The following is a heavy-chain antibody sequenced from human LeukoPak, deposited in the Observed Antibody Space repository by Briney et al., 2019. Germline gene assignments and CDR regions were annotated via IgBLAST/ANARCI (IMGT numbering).Heavy chain of an antibody. Sequence: GGSLRLSCAASGFTVSSNYMSWVRQAPGKGLEWVSVIYSGGSTYYADSVKGRFTISRDNSKNTLYLQMNSLRAEDTAVYYCARAELYYYYMDVWGKGTTVTVSS. J-gene: IGHJ6*03. D-gene: IGHD1-26*01. CDR3: ARAELYYYYMDV. CDR1: GFTVSSNY. V-gene: IGHV3-66*01. CDR2: IYSGGST.